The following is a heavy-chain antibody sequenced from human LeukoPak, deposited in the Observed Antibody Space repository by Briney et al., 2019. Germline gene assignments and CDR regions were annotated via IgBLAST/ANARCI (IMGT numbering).Heavy chain of an antibody. J-gene: IGHJ6*04. CDR1: GGSISSGSYY. V-gene: IGHV4-61*02. CDR3: ARKGDV. Sequence: PSETLSLTCTVSGGSISSGSYYWSWIRQPAGKGLEWIGRIYTSGSTDYNPSLKSRVTISVDTPKNQFSLKLSSVTATDTAVYYCARKGDVWGKGTTVTVSS. CDR2: IYTSGST.